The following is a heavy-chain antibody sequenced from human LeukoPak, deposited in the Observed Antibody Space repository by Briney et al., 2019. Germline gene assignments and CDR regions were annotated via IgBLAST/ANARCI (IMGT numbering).Heavy chain of an antibody. Sequence: GGSLRLSCAVSRFSFSSFNMHWVRQAPGKGLEWVSYISPSSDHIDYADFVKGRFTISRDNAKNSVYLQMNSLRAEDTALYYCAKDSTRGSSWDFDYWGQGTLVTVSS. CDR1: RFSFSSFN. CDR2: ISPSSDHI. D-gene: IGHD6-6*01. J-gene: IGHJ4*02. V-gene: IGHV3-48*01. CDR3: AKDSTRGSSWDFDY.